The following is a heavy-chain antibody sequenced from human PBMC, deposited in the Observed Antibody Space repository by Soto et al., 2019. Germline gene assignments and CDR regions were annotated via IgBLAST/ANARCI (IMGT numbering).Heavy chain of an antibody. CDR2: ISGGGGST. Sequence: EVQLSECGGGLVQPGGSLRLSCTASGFTLSSHAMSWVRQAPGKGLEWVSDISGGGGSTHYADSVKGRFTISRDTSNNTLYLQMNSLRAEDTAVYDCAKAISRPNVYYFDYWGQGTLVTVSS. J-gene: IGHJ4*02. V-gene: IGHV3-23*01. CDR1: GFTLSSHA. CDR3: AKAISRPNVYYFDY.